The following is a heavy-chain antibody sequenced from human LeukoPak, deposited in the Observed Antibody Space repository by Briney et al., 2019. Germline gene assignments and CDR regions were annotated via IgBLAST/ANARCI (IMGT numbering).Heavy chain of an antibody. J-gene: IGHJ4*02. CDR3: ASTRRDGYPFDY. V-gene: IGHV4-34*01. CDR1: GGSFSGYY. D-gene: IGHD5-24*01. Sequence: SETLSLTCAVYGGSFSGYYWSWIRQPPGKGLEWIGEINHSGGTNYNPSLKSRVTISVDTSKNQFSLKLRSVTAADTAVYYCASTRRDGYPFDYWGQGTLVTVSS. CDR2: INHSGGT.